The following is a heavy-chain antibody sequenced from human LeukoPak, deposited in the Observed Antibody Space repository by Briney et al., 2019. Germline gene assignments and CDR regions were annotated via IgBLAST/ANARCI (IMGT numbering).Heavy chain of an antibody. V-gene: IGHV3-30-3*01. CDR1: GFTFSSYA. D-gene: IGHD3-22*01. J-gene: IGHJ4*02. CDR2: ISYDGSNK. CDR3: ARGPYYYDSSGYPHYFDY. Sequence: PGGSLRLSCAASGFTFSSYAMHWVRQAPGKGLEWVAVISYDGSNKYYADSVKGRFTISRDNSKNTLYLQMNSLRAEDTAVYYCARGPYYYDSSGYPHYFDYWGQGTLVTVSS.